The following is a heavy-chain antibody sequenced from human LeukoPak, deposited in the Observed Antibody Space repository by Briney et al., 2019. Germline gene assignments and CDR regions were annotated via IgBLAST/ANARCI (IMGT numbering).Heavy chain of an antibody. J-gene: IGHJ4*02. CDR3: ARELPREVTLDY. V-gene: IGHV3-74*01. D-gene: IGHD2-21*02. CDR2: INSDGSRT. Sequence: GGSLGLSCAASGFTLSSYEMHWVRQAPGKGLVWVSRINSDGSRTGYADSVKGRFPISRDNAKNTLYLQMNSLRAEDTAIYYCARELPREVTLDYWGQGTLVTVSS. CDR1: GFTLSSYE.